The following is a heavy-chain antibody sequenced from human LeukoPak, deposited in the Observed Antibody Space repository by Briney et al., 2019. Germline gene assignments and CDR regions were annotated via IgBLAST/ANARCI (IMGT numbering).Heavy chain of an antibody. CDR3: ARDPYDSGGYAAFDI. Sequence: GGSLRLSCAASGFTFSSSWMTWVRQAPGKGLEWVANIKQDGSETFYVDSVKGRFTISRDNAKNSLYLQMNSLRVEDTAVYYCARDPYDSGGYAAFDIWGQGTMVTVSS. D-gene: IGHD3-22*01. J-gene: IGHJ3*02. CDR1: GFTFSSSW. CDR2: IKQDGSET. V-gene: IGHV3-7*01.